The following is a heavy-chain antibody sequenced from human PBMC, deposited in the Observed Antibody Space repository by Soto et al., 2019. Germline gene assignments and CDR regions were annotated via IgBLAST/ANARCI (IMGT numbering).Heavy chain of an antibody. Sequence: SETLSLTCTVSGGSISSSSCYWGWIRQPPGKGLEWIGSIYYSGSTYYNPSLKSRVTISVDTSKNQFSLKLNSVTAADTAVYYCARRSLSGAHFDYWGQGTLVTASS. CDR3: ARRSLSGAHFDY. J-gene: IGHJ4*02. CDR2: IYYSGST. V-gene: IGHV4-39*01. D-gene: IGHD7-27*01. CDR1: GGSISSSSCY.